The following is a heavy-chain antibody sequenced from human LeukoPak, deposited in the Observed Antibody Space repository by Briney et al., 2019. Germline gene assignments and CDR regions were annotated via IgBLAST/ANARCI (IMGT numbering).Heavy chain of an antibody. D-gene: IGHD4-11*01. J-gene: IGHJ1*01. Sequence: GGSLRLSCAASGFTFTHYGMYWVRQGQGKGLELVAVIWSDATSQNYADSVKSRFTISRDNFKRTVSRQMNTLRVEDTAVYYCAKNAQRGFDYSNSLEHWGQGVLVTVSS. V-gene: IGHV3-33*06. CDR3: AKNAQRGFDYSNSLEH. CDR1: GFTFTHYG. CDR2: IWSDATSQ.